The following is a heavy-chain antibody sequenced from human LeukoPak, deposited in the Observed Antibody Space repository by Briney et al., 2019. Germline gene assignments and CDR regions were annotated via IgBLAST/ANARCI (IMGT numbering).Heavy chain of an antibody. CDR3: AKDGVARDYYYYMDV. CDR2: ISGSGDST. D-gene: IGHD3-3*01. Sequence: GGSLRLSCAASGFTFSNYGMSWVRQAPGKGLEWVSSISGSGDSTYYADSVKGRFTISRDNSKNTLYLQMNSLRAEDTAVYYCAKDGVARDYYYYMDVWGRGTTVTVSS. V-gene: IGHV3-23*01. CDR1: GFTFSNYG. J-gene: IGHJ6*03.